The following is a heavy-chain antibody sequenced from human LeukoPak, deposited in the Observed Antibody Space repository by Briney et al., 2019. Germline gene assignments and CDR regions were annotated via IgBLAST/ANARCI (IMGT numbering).Heavy chain of an antibody. V-gene: IGHV1-2*02. D-gene: IGHD3-16*01. Sequence: ASVKVSCKASGYTFTGYYMHWVRQAPGQGLEWMGWINPNSGGTNYAQKFQGRVTITRNTSISTAYMELSSLRAEDTAVYYCAKDDAWGRYQHWGQGTLVTVSS. CDR3: AKDDAWGRYQH. CDR2: INPNSGGT. J-gene: IGHJ1*01. CDR1: GYTFTGYY.